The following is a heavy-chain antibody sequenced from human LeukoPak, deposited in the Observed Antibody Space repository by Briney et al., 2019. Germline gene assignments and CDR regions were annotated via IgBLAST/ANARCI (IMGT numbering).Heavy chain of an antibody. Sequence: GGSLRLSCAASGFTFSSYAMSWVRQAPGKGLEWVSAISGSGGSTYYADSVKGRFTISRDNSKNTLYLQMNSLRAEDTAVYYCAKDWDYYDGSGYPRYYFDYWGQGTLVTVSS. CDR3: AKDWDYYDGSGYPRYYFDY. J-gene: IGHJ4*02. D-gene: IGHD3-22*01. V-gene: IGHV3-23*01. CDR1: GFTFSSYA. CDR2: ISGSGGST.